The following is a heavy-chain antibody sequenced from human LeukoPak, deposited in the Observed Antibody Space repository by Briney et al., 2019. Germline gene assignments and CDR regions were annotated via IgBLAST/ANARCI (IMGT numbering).Heavy chain of an antibody. CDR1: GFTLSSFG. CDR2: ISSDGSNK. Sequence: PGRSLRLSCAASGFTLSSFGMHWVRQAPGKGLEWVAVISSDGSNKYYADSVKGRFTISRDNSKNMLYLQMNSLRAEDTAVYYCARDRIRYFDWSEGDYGMDVWGQGTTVTVSS. V-gene: IGHV3-30*03. CDR3: ARDRIRYFDWSEGDYGMDV. J-gene: IGHJ6*02. D-gene: IGHD3-9*01.